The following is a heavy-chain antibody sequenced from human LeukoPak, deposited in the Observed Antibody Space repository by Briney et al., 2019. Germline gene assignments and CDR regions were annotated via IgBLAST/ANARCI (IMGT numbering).Heavy chain of an antibody. Sequence: SETLSLTCAVYGGSFSGYYWSWIRQPPGKGLEWIGEINHRGSTNYNPSLKSRVTISVDTSKNQFSLKLSSVTAADTAVYYCARARYYDSSGYPRGNWFDPWGQGTLVTVSS. D-gene: IGHD3-22*01. J-gene: IGHJ5*02. CDR3: ARARYYDSSGYPRGNWFDP. CDR1: GGSFSGYY. CDR2: INHRGST. V-gene: IGHV4-34*01.